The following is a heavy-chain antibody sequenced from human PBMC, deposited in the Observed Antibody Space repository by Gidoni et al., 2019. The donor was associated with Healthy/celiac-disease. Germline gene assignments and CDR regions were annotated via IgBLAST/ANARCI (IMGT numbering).Heavy chain of an antibody. D-gene: IGHD2-2*01. Sequence: EVQLVESGGGLVQPGGSLSLSCAASGFIFSSYRMNWVRQAPGKGLEWVSYISSSSSTRYYADSVKGRFTISRDNAKNSLYLQMNSLRAEDTAVYYCARERYCSSTSCYARYYYYMDVWGKGTTVTVSS. CDR3: ARERYCSSTSCYARYYYYMDV. CDR1: GFIFSSYR. J-gene: IGHJ6*03. V-gene: IGHV3-48*01. CDR2: ISSSSSTR.